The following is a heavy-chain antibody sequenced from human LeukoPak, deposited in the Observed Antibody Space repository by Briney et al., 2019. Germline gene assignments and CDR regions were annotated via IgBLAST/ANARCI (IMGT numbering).Heavy chain of an antibody. V-gene: IGHV4-38-2*01. CDR1: GYSISSGYY. CDR2: IYHSGST. CDR3: ARGIVVVPAARWFDP. Sequence: SETLSLTCAVSGYSISSGYYWGWIRQPPGKGLEWIGSIYHSGSTYYNPSLKSRVTISVDTSKNQFSLKLSSVTAADTAVYYCARGIVVVPAARWFDPWGRGTLVTVSS. J-gene: IGHJ5*02. D-gene: IGHD2-2*01.